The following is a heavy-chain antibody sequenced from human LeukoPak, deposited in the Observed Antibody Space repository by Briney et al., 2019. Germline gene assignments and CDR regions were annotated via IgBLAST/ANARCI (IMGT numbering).Heavy chain of an antibody. CDR1: GCSISSYY. D-gene: IGHD3-10*01. J-gene: IGHJ4*02. CDR3: ARGRGDPFGSGSQFDY. CDR2: IYTIGST. Sequence: KPSETLSLTCTASGCSISSYYWSWIRHPAPKGLEWIGRIYTIGSTNYNPSLHSRVTITADASKNQFSLKLSSVTAADTAVYYCARGRGDPFGSGSQFDYWGQGTLVSVSS. V-gene: IGHV4-4*07.